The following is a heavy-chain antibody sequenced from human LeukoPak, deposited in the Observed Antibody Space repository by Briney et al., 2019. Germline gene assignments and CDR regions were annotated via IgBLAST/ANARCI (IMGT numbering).Heavy chain of an antibody. CDR1: GFSFSSYN. Sequence: GGSLRLSCAASGFSFSSYNMNWVRQAPGKGLEWVSSITSSSTYTFYADSVKGRFTISRDNARNSLFLQMNSLRAEDTAGYYCARDPYSGTYGNTYYYYMDVWGKGTTVTVSS. V-gene: IGHV3-21*01. CDR2: ITSSSTYT. J-gene: IGHJ6*03. CDR3: ARDPYSGTYGNTYYYYMDV. D-gene: IGHD1-26*01.